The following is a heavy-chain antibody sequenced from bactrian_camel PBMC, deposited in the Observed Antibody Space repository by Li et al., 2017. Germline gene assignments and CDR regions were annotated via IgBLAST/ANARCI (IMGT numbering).Heavy chain of an antibody. J-gene: IGHJ4*01. V-gene: IGHV3S40*01. CDR3: AILRGLNG. Sequence: VQLVESGGTMVQPGGSLRLSCAASGFTFRIADMSWIRQAPGKGLEWVSTIGNYGTAYADSVRGRFTISRDNAKNTLSLQLHSLRAEDTAIYYCAILRGLNGWGQGTQVTVS. CDR2: IGNYGT. CDR1: GFTFRIAD.